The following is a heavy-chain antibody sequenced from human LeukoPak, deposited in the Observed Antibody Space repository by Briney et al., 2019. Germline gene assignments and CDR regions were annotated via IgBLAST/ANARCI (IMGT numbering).Heavy chain of an antibody. V-gene: IGHV3-21*01. CDR1: GFIFSDYS. CDR2: ISSSSTNI. D-gene: IGHD3-10*01. CDR3: ASSYGSGSYPDFY. Sequence: GGSLRLSCSASGFIFSDYSMIWVRQAPGKGLEWVSSISSSSTNIYYADSVKGRFTMSRDNAENSLYLQMNSLRAEDTAVYYCASSYGSGSYPDFYWGQGTLVTVSS. J-gene: IGHJ4*02.